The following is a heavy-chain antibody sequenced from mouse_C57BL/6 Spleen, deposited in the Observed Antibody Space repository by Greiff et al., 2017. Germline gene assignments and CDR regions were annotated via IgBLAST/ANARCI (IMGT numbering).Heavy chain of an antibody. Sequence: QVHVKQSGAELVKPGASVKISCKASGYAFSSYWMNWVKQRPGKGLEWIGQIYPGDGDTNYNGKFKGKATLTADKSSSTAYMQLSSLTSEDSAVYFCARRGSNYGYFDVWGTGTTVTVSS. CDR1: GYAFSSYW. CDR2: IYPGDGDT. V-gene: IGHV1-80*01. CDR3: ARRGSNYGYFDV. D-gene: IGHD1-1*01. J-gene: IGHJ1*03.